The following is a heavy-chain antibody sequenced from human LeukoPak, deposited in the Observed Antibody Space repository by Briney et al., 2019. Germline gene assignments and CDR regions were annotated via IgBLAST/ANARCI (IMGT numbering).Heavy chain of an antibody. CDR3: ARTRDYYDSSGYLDY. D-gene: IGHD3-22*01. CDR1: GFTFSSYG. CDR2: IWYDGSNK. Sequence: PGRSLRLSCAASGFTFSSYGMHWVRQAPGKGLEWVAVIWYDGSNKYYADSVKGRFTISRDNSKNTLYLQMNSLRAEDTAVYYCARTRDYYDSSGYLDYWGQGTLVTVSS. J-gene: IGHJ4*02. V-gene: IGHV3-33*01.